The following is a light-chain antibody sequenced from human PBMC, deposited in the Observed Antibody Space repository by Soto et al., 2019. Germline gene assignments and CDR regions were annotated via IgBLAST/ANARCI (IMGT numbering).Light chain of an antibody. Sequence: EIVLTQSPATLSVSPGDRVTLSCRASQSVDINLAWYQQRPGQAPRLLVYGASTKATDMPGRFSGRGSGTEFTPTINNLQSEDFAVYYCQQYRNWPRTFGQGTKVDIK. V-gene: IGKV3-15*01. CDR2: GAS. J-gene: IGKJ1*01. CDR1: QSVDIN. CDR3: QQYRNWPRT.